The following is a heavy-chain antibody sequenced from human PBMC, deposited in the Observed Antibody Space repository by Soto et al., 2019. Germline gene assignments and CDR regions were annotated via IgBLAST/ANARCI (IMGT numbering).Heavy chain of an antibody. CDR3: ARGPTSSGWYAWWFDP. Sequence: ASVKVSCKASGYTFTGYYMHWVRQAPGQGLEWMGWINPNSGGTNYAQKFQGWVTMTRDTSISTAYMELSRLRSDDTAVYYCARGPTSSGWYAWWFDPWGQGTLVTVSS. CDR2: INPNSGGT. J-gene: IGHJ5*02. CDR1: GYTFTGYY. V-gene: IGHV1-2*04. D-gene: IGHD6-19*01.